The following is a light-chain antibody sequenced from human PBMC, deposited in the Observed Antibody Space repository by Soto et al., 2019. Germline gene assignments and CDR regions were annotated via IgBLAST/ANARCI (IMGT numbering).Light chain of an antibody. CDR2: AAS. J-gene: IGKJ1*01. CDR1: QGISNY. V-gene: IGKV1-27*01. Sequence: DIQMTQSPSSLSASVGDRVTITCRASQGISNYLAWYQQKPGKVPKLLIYAASTLQSGVPSRLSGSGSGTDFTLTISSLQPEDVAIYYCQKYTSALLTFGQGPKVDIK. CDR3: QKYTSALLT.